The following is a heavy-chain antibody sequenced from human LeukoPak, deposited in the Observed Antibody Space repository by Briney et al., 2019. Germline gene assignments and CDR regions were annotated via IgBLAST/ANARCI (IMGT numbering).Heavy chain of an antibody. Sequence: ASVKVSCKVSGYTLTELSMHWVRQAPGKGLEWMGGFDPEDGETIYAQKFQGRVTMTEDTSTDTAYMELSSLRSDDTAVYYCAREGYAIQSGSDYYYYGMDVWGQGTTVTVSS. CDR2: FDPEDGET. CDR1: GYTLTELS. CDR3: AREGYAIQSGSDYYYYGMDV. J-gene: IGHJ6*02. V-gene: IGHV1-24*01. D-gene: IGHD2-8*01.